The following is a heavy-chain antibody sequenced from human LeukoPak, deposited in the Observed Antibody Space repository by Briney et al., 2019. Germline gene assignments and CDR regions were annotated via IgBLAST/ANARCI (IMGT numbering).Heavy chain of an antibody. Sequence: SSETLSLTCAVYGGSISSYYWSWIRQPPGKGLEWIGYIYYSGSTNYNPSLKSRVTISVDTSKNQFSLKLSSVTAADTAVYYCARVHMVRGVITTYYFDYWGQGTLVTVSS. CDR2: IYYSGST. D-gene: IGHD3-10*01. J-gene: IGHJ4*02. V-gene: IGHV4-59*01. CDR3: ARVHMVRGVITTYYFDY. CDR1: GGSISSYY.